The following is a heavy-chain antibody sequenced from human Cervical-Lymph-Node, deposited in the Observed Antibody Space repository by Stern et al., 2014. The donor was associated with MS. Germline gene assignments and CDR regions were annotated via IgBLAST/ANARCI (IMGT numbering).Heavy chain of an antibody. J-gene: IGHJ6*02. CDR3: ARGELKEGLVRGMDV. V-gene: IGHV1-69*01. Sequence: VQLVESGAEVRKPGSSGKVSCKASGGTFSSYAISWGRQAPGQGLEWQGGIIPIFGTANYAQKFQGRVTITADESTSTAYMELSSLRSEDTAVYYCARGELKEGLVRGMDVWGQGTTVTVSS. D-gene: IGHD1-26*01. CDR2: IIPIFGTA. CDR1: GGTFSSYA.